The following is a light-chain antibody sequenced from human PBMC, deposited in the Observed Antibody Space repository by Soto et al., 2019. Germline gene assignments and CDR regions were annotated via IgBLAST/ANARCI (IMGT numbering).Light chain of an antibody. CDR2: EVS. V-gene: IGLV2-14*01. Sequence: QSALTQPASVSGSPGQSITISCTGTSSDVVGYNYVSWYQHHPGKAPKLMIYEVSNRPSRVSNRFSGSKSDNTASLTISGLQAEDEAHDYCSSYASTSPVVFGGGTKVTVL. CDR3: SSYASTSPVV. J-gene: IGLJ2*01. CDR1: SSDVVGYNY.